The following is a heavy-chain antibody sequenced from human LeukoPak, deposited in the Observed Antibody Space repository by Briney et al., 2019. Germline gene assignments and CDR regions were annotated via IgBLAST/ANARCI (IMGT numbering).Heavy chain of an antibody. CDR1: GGTFSSYA. D-gene: IGHD3-10*01. V-gene: IGHV1-2*02. J-gene: IGHJ4*02. CDR3: AREMDYYGSGSFRDY. Sequence: ASVKVSCKASGGTFSSYAISWVRQAPGQGLEWMGWINPNSGGTNYAQKFQGRVTMTRDTSISTAYMELSRLRSDDTAVYYCAREMDYYGSGSFRDYWGQGTLVTVSS. CDR2: INPNSGGT.